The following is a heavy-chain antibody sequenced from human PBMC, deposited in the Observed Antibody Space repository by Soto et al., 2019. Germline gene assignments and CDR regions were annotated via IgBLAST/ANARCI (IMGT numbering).Heavy chain of an antibody. D-gene: IGHD2-21*02. V-gene: IGHV3-21*01. CDR1: GFNFTTYT. CDR3: ARDRCRGGDCYRTYAFDI. CDR2: IISSNRYI. J-gene: IGHJ3*02. Sequence: EVQLVESGGGLVKPGGSLRLSCAASGFNFTTYTMNWVRQAPGKGLEWVSSIISSNRYIYYADSVKGRFTISRDDAKNSLYLQMNSLRAEDTAVYYCARDRCRGGDCYRTYAFDIWGQGTQVIVSS.